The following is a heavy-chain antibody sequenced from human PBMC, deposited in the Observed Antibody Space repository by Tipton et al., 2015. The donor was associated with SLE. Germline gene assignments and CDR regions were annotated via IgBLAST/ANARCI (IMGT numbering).Heavy chain of an antibody. V-gene: IGHV4-34*01. J-gene: IGHJ4*02. CDR2: INHSRST. D-gene: IGHD2-15*01. CDR1: GGSFSGYY. CDR3: ARGSGGRALDY. Sequence: LRLSCAVYGGSFSGYYWSWIRQPPGKGLEWIGEINHSRSTNYNPSLKSRVTISVDTSKNQFSLKLSSMTAADTAVYYCARGSGGRALDYWGQGTLVTVSS.